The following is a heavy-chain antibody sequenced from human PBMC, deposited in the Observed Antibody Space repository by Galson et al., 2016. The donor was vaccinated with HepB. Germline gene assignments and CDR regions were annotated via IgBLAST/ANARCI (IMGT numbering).Heavy chain of an antibody. CDR1: GFAFSSYA. V-gene: IGHV3-23*01. J-gene: IGHJ6*02. Sequence: SLRLSCAASGFAFSSYAMSWVRQAPGKGLEWVSAISDSGRTTYYTDSVKGRFTISRDNSRNTLHLQMNSLTAEDTAIYYCANLRGGYSGPRYYDYYNGMDVWGQGTTVTGSS. CDR2: ISDSGRTT. CDR3: ANLRGGYSGPRYYDYYNGMDV. D-gene: IGHD5-12*01.